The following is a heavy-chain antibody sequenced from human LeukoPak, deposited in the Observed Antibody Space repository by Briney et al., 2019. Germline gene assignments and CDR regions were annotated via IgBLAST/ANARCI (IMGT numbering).Heavy chain of an antibody. D-gene: IGHD6-6*01. J-gene: IGHJ6*03. CDR3: AKDLYSSSSGFYYYYMDV. CDR2: ISISGDNT. V-gene: IGHV3-23*01. Sequence: GGSLRLSCAASGLTLRNFAMSWVRQAPGKGLEWISSISISGDNTHYADSVKGRFTISRDNSKNTLYLQMNSLRAEDTAVYYCAKDLYSSSSGFYYYYMDVWGKGTTVTVSS. CDR1: GLTLRNFA.